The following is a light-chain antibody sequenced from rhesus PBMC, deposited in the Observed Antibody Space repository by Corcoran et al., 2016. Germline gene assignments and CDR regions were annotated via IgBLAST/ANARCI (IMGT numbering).Light chain of an antibody. CDR1: QGITNN. V-gene: IGKV1-66*01. J-gene: IGKJ4*01. CDR3: QQYNNSPPT. CDR2: YEA. Sequence: DIQMTQSPSSLSASVGDRVTITCRASQGITNNLSWYHQKPGKAPKPLIYYEASLETGVQSRYSGSRAWTDYTRNISSLQPEDIETDYCQQYNNSPPTFGGGTNVELK.